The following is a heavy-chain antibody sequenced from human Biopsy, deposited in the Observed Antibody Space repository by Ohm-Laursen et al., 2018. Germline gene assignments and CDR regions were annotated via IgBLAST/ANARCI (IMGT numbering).Heavy chain of an antibody. J-gene: IGHJ6*02. CDR1: GFTFSSYS. CDR3: ARDSRRTAREGGMDV. Sequence: SLRLSCAASGFTFSSYSMNCVRQAPGKGLEWISYISETSSHIYDADSVKGQFTVARDNAKNSLYLQLNSLRAEDTAVYYCARDSRRTAREGGMDVWGQGTTVTVSS. V-gene: IGHV3-21*01. D-gene: IGHD6-6*01. CDR2: ISETSSHI.